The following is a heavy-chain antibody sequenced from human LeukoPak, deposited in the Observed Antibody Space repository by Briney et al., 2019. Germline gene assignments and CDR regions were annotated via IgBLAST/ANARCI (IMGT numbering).Heavy chain of an antibody. J-gene: IGHJ3*02. Sequence: GGSLRLSCAASGFTFSSYDMNWVRQAPGKGLEWVSYISPSSTRIDYAASVRGRFTISRDNAKRSLYLQMSSLRAEDTAVYYCASLMTTVTLAAFDIWGQGTMVTVSS. CDR3: ASLMTTVTLAAFDI. CDR1: GFTFSSYD. D-gene: IGHD4-17*01. V-gene: IGHV3-48*04. CDR2: ISPSSTRI.